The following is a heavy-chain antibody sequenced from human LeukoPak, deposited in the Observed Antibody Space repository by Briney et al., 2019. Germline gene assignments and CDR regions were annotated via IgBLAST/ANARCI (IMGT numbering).Heavy chain of an antibody. D-gene: IGHD6-19*01. CDR3: ARGQAVAGYNWFDP. V-gene: IGHV4-39*01. CDR1: GGSISSSSYY. Sequence: SETLSLTCTVSGGSISSSSYYWGWIRQPPGKGLEWIGSIYYSGSTYYNPSLKSRLTISVDTSKNQFSLKLSSVTAADTAVYYCARGQAVAGYNWFDPWGQGTLVTVSS. CDR2: IYYSGST. J-gene: IGHJ5*02.